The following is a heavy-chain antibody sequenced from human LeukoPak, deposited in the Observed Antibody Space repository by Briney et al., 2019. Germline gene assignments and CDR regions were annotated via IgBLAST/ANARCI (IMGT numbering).Heavy chain of an antibody. CDR1: GFAFSNYA. V-gene: IGHV3-23*01. Sequence: PGGSPRLSCTTSGFAFSNYAMNWVRQAPGRGPEWVSGISGFNTYYADSVKGRFTIFRDNSKNVLYLQMDRLRAEDTAVYSCAKDVCTSPRCLLYFDSWGQGTLVTASS. CDR2: ISGFNT. CDR3: AKDVCTSPRCLLYFDS. J-gene: IGHJ4*02. D-gene: IGHD2-8*01.